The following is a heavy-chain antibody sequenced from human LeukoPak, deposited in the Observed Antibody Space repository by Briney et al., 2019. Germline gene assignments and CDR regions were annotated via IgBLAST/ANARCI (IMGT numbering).Heavy chain of an antibody. CDR2: IYTSGST. J-gene: IGHJ6*02. CDR1: GGSISSYY. Sequence: SETLSLTCTVSGGSISSYYWSWIRQPAGKGLEWIGRIYTSGSTNYNPSLKSRVTMSVDTSKNQFSLKLSSVTAADTAVYYCARDVSYYDFWSGQNPYYYYGMDVWGQGTTVTVSS. D-gene: IGHD3-3*01. V-gene: IGHV4-4*07. CDR3: ARDVSYYDFWSGQNPYYYYGMDV.